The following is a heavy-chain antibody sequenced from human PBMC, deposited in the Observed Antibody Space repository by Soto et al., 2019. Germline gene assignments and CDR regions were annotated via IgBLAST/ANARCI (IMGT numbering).Heavy chain of an antibody. CDR2: IYYSGST. Sequence: PSETLSLTCTFSGCSISSYYWSWIRQPPGKGLEWIGYIYYSGSTNYNPSLKSRVTISVDTSKNQFSLKLSSVTAADTAVYYCARAPFNTAMVFFDYWGQGTLVTVSS. CDR3: ARAPFNTAMVFFDY. J-gene: IGHJ4*02. V-gene: IGHV4-59*01. CDR1: GCSISSYY. D-gene: IGHD5-18*01.